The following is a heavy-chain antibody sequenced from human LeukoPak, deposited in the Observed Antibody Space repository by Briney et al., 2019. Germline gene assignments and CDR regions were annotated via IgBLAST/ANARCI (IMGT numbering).Heavy chain of an antibody. J-gene: IGHJ4*02. Sequence: SETLSLTCTVSGGSIRRYFWSWIRQPPGKGLEWIGYIYYSGSTNYNPSLKSRVTISVDTSKNQFSLKLSSVTAADTAVYYCARHLRTPGYSSGWYPTLDYWGQGTLVTVSS. V-gene: IGHV4-59*08. CDR3: ARHLRTPGYSSGWYPTLDY. D-gene: IGHD6-19*01. CDR1: GGSIRRYF. CDR2: IYYSGST.